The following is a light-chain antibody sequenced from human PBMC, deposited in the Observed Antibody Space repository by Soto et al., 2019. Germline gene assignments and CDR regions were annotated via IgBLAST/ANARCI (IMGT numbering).Light chain of an antibody. CDR1: QSVSNS. J-gene: IGKJ1*01. CDR2: DAS. Sequence: EILLTQSPATLSLSAGERATLFCRASQSVSNSLVWYQQRPDQAPRLLIYDASNRATDIPARFSGSGSGTDFTLTISSLEPEDSAVYYCQQRSDWPPWTFGQGTKVEIK. V-gene: IGKV3-11*01. CDR3: QQRSDWPPWT.